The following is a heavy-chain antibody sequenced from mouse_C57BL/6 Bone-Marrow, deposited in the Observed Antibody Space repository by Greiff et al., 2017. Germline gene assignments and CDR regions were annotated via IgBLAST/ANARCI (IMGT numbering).Heavy chain of an antibody. V-gene: IGHV1-62-2*01. CDR1: GYTFTEYT. D-gene: IGHD1-1*01. CDR3: ARHETGYYYGSPFAY. Sequence: VKLMESGAELVKPGASVKLSCTASGYTFTEYTIHWVKQRSGQGLEWIGWFYPGSGSIKYNAKFKDKATLTADKSSSTVYMELSRLTSEDSAVYFCARHETGYYYGSPFAYWGQGTLVTVSA. J-gene: IGHJ3*01. CDR2: FYPGSGSI.